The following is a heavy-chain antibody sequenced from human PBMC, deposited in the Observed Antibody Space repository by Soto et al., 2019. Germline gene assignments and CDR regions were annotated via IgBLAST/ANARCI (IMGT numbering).Heavy chain of an antibody. V-gene: IGHV3-23*01. D-gene: IGHD3-22*01. J-gene: IGHJ2*01. CDR3: AKDHDYYSSGPK. Sequence: EVQLLESGGGLERPGGSLRLSCAASGFTFGNYAMTWVRQAPGKGLEWVSSVSGSGADTYYADSVKGRCTISRDNAESALYLQMNSVRAEDTALYYCAKDHDYYSSGPKWGRGTLVIVSA. CDR2: VSGSGADT. CDR1: GFTFGNYA.